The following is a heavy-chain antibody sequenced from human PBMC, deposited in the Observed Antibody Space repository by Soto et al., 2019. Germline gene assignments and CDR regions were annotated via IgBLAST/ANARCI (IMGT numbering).Heavy chain of an antibody. D-gene: IGHD2-2*01. V-gene: IGHV3-74*01. J-gene: IGHJ3*01. CDR3: ARPQYLPDDVFDV. Sequence: GESLKISCAASGFTFTNYWMQWVRQAPGKGLVWVSRINSDGSSTSHADSVKGRFTISRDNAKNTLYLQMSSLRAEDTAVYYCARPQYLPDDVFDVWGRGTLVTVS. CDR2: INSDGSST. CDR1: GFTFTNYW.